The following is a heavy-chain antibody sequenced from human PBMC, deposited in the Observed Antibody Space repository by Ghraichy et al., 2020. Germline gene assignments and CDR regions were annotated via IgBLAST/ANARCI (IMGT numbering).Heavy chain of an antibody. J-gene: IGHJ4*02. CDR2: IGGRGDRT. CDR1: GFTFTTYA. CDR3: AKEILPGYFDY. V-gene: IGHV3-23*01. Sequence: GGSLRLSCAASGFTFTTYAMSWVRQAPGKGLEWVSTIGGRGDRTYYVDSVKGRLTTSRENVKNTLYMQLNSLRAEDTAVYYCAKEILPGYFDYWGQGTLVTVSS.